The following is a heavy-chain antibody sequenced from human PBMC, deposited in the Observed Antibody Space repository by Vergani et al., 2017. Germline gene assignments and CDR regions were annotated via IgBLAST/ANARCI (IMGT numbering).Heavy chain of an antibody. CDR2: INHSGST. V-gene: IGHV4-34*01. Sequence: QVQLQESGPGLVKPSETLSLTCAVYGGSFSGYYWSWIRQPPGKGLEWIGEINHSGSTNYNPSLKSRVTISVDTSKNQFSLKLSSVTAADTAVYYCARGKTEYQLLSAWAFDIWGQGTMVTVSS. CDR3: ARGKTEYQLLSAWAFDI. J-gene: IGHJ3*02. D-gene: IGHD2-2*01. CDR1: GGSFSGYY.